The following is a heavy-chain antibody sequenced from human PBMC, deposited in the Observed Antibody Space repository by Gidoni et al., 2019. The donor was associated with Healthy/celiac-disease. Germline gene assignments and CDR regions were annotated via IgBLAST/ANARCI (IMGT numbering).Heavy chain of an antibody. Sequence: EVQLVESGGGLVTPGGSLRLSCAASGFTFRSYSMNWVRQAPGKGLAWVSSISSSSSYIYYADSVKGRFTISRDNAKNSLYLQMNSLRAEDTAVYYCARDRGYCSGGVCHPLDNWGQGTLVSVSS. D-gene: IGHD2-8*02. J-gene: IGHJ4*02. V-gene: IGHV3-21*01. CDR3: ARDRGYCSGGVCHPLDN. CDR1: GFTFRSYS. CDR2: ISSSSSYI.